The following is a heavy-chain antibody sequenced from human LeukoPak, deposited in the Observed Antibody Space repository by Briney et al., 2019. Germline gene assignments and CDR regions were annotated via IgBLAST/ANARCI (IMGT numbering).Heavy chain of an antibody. CDR1: GFTFSSYA. D-gene: IGHD3/OR15-3a*01. J-gene: IGHJ3*02. CDR2: ISGSGGST. Sequence: GGSLRLSCAVSGFTFSSYAMTWVRQAPGKGLEWVSGISGSGGSTFYADSVKGRFTISRDNSKNTLYLQMNGLRVEDTAVYYCVREGPRGLAFDIWGQGTMVTVSS. CDR3: VREGPRGLAFDI. V-gene: IGHV3-23*01.